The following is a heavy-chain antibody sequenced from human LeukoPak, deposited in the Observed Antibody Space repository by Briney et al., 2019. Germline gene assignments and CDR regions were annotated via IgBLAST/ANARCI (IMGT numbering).Heavy chain of an antibody. J-gene: IGHJ4*02. V-gene: IGHV4-31*03. CDR2: TYYSGST. D-gene: IGHD4-17*01. CDR3: ARATRDYERVF. Sequence: SETLSLTCTVSGGSISSGGYYWSWIRQHPGKGLEWIGYTYYSGSTYYNPSLKSRVTISVDTSKNQFSLKLSSVTAADTAVYYCARATRDYERVFWGQGTLVTVSS. CDR1: GGSISSGGYY.